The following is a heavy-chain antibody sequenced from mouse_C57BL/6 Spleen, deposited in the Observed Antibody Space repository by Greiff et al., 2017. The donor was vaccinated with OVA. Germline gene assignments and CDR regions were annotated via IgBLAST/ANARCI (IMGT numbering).Heavy chain of an antibody. CDR2: ISGGGGNT. CDR3: ARDYDVRYAMDY. V-gene: IGHV5-9*01. D-gene: IGHD2-4*01. Sequence: EVHLVESGGGLVKPGGSLKLSCAASGFTFSSYTMSWVRQTPEKRLEWVATISGGGGNTYYPDSVKGRFTISRDNAKNTLYLQMSSLRSEDTALYYCARDYDVRYAMDYWGQGTSVTVSS. J-gene: IGHJ4*01. CDR1: GFTFSSYT.